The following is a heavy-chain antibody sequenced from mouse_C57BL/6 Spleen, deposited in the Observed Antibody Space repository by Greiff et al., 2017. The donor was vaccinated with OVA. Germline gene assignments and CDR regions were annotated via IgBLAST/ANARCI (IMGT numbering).Heavy chain of an antibody. D-gene: IGHD1-1*01. J-gene: IGHJ4*01. CDR1: GYTFTDYN. CDR2: INPNNGGT. Sequence: DVKLQESGPELVKPGASVKMSCKASGYTFTDYNMHWVKQSHGKSLEWIGYINPNNGGTSYNQKFKGKATLTVNKSSSTAYMELRSLTSEDSAVYYCARSGYGSSYYAMDYWGQGTSVTVSS. V-gene: IGHV1-22*01. CDR3: ARSGYGSSYYAMDY.